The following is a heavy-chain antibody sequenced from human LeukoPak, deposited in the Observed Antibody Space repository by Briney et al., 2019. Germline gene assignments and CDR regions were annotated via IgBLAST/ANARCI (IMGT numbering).Heavy chain of an antibody. D-gene: IGHD6-13*01. CDR2: ISGDGDST. V-gene: IGHV3-43*02. CDR3: AKDYGSSWPIDY. J-gene: IGHJ4*02. CDR1: GFTFDDYA. Sequence: GGSLRLSCAASGFTFDDYAMHWVRQAPGKGLEWVSLISGDGDSTYYADSVKGRFTISRDNSKNSLYLQMNSLRTEDTALYYCAKDYGSSWPIDYWGQGTLVTVSS.